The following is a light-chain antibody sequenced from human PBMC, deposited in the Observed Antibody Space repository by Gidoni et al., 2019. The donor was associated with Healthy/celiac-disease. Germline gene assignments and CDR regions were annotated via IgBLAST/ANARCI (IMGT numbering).Light chain of an antibody. CDR2: GAS. CDR3: QQYGSSPET. J-gene: IGKJ1*01. V-gene: IGKV3-20*01. Sequence: ELVLTQSPGTLSLPPGERATLSCRASQSVSSSYSAWYQQKPVQAPRLLSYGASSRATAIPYMFSGSGSGTFCTLTISRLEPEDFAVYYCQQYGSSPETFGQGTKVEIK. CDR1: QSVSSSY.